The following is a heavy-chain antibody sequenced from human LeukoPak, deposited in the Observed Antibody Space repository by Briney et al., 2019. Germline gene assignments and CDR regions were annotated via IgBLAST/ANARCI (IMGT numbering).Heavy chain of an antibody. CDR1: GFTFDDYA. CDR2: IGWNSGSI. J-gene: IGHJ6*02. D-gene: IGHD2-15*01. Sequence: PGGSLRLSCAASGFTFDDYAMHWVRQAPGKGLEWVSGIGWNSGSIGYADSVKGRFTISRDYAKNSLYLQMNSLRAEDTALYYCAKDMAAYCSGGSCYGMDVWGQGTTVTVSS. CDR3: AKDMAAYCSGGSCYGMDV. V-gene: IGHV3-9*01.